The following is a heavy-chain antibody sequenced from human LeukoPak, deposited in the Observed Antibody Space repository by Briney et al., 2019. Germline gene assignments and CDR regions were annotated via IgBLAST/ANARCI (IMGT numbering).Heavy chain of an antibody. V-gene: IGHV4-4*07. Sequence: PSETLSLTCTVSGGSISSYYWSWIRQPAGKGLEWIGRIYTSGSTNYNPSLKSRVTISVDTSKNQFSLKLSSVTAADTAVYYCARTLFSGWTQYYFDYWGQGTLVTVSS. J-gene: IGHJ4*02. CDR1: GGSISSYY. CDR2: IYTSGST. CDR3: ARTLFSGWTQYYFDY. D-gene: IGHD6-25*01.